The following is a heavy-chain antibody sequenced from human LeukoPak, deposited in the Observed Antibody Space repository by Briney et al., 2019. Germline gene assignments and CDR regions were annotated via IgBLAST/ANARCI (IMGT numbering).Heavy chain of an antibody. D-gene: IGHD3-10*01. CDR3: ARDLDGSGSYGDY. CDR2: INPNSGGT. Sequence: ASVKVSCKASGYTFTGYYMHWVRQAPGQGLEWMGWINPNSGGTNYAQKFQGWVTMTRDTSISTAYMELSRLRSDDTAVYYCARDLDGSGSYGDYWGQGTLVTVSS. CDR1: GYTFTGYY. J-gene: IGHJ4*02. V-gene: IGHV1-2*04.